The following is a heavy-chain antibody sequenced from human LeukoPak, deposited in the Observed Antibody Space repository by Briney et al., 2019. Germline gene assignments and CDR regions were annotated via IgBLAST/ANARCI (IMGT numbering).Heavy chain of an antibody. Sequence: GASVKVSCKASGYTFNSYGFNWVRQAPGQGLEWVGRISAYDGYTSYSQKLQDRVIMTTNASTTTAYLEVRSLRSDDTAVYYCARGHATYGSGGRYWGQGTPVTVSS. CDR1: GYTFNSYG. V-gene: IGHV1-18*01. CDR2: ISAYDGYT. J-gene: IGHJ4*02. D-gene: IGHD3-10*01. CDR3: ARGHATYGSGGRY.